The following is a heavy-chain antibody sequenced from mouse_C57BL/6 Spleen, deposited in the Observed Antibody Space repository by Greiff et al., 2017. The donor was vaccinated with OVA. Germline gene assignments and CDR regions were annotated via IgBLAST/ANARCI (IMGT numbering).Heavy chain of an antibody. D-gene: IGHD2-1*01. CDR2: INPNNGGT. J-gene: IGHJ2*01. CDR3: ARALWYPDY. Sequence: VQLQQSGPELVKPGASVKISCKASGYTFTDYYMNWVKQSHGKSLEWIGDINPNNGGTSYNQKFKGKATLTVDKSSSTAYMELRSLTSEDSAVYYCARALWYPDYWGQGTTLTVSS. V-gene: IGHV1-26*01. CDR1: GYTFTDYY.